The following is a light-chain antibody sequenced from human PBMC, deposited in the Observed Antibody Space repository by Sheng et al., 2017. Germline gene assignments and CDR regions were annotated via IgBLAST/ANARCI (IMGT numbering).Light chain of an antibody. J-gene: IGLJ2*01. CDR3: AVWDDGLLAEV. CDR1: SSNVGSNV. Sequence: QPVVTQPPSASGTPGQTVTISCSGTSSNVGSNVVNWYRQIPGTAPHLLIYGNYQRPSEVPDRFSASKSGTSASLAISGLRSEDEAFYYCAVWDDGLLAEVFGGGTKLTVL. CDR2: GNY. V-gene: IGLV1-44*01.